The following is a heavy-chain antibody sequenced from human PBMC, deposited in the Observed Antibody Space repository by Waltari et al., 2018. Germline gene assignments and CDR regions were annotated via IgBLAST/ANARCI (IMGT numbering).Heavy chain of an antibody. CDR1: GYSFTRSW. D-gene: IGHD6-13*01. CDR3: ARHDEYSSSWLFDY. Sequence: EVQLVQSGAQLKKPGESLRISCKGSGYSFTRSWITWVRPRPGKGLEWMGRIDPSDSYTNYSPSFQGNVTISADKAISTAYLQWSSLKASDTAMYYCARHDEYSSSWLFDYWGQGTLVTVSS. J-gene: IGHJ4*02. V-gene: IGHV5-10-1*03. CDR2: IDPSDSYT.